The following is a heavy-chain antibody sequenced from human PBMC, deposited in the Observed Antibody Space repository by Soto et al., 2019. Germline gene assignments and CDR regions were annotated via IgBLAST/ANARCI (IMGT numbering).Heavy chain of an antibody. CDR1: GGSISSYY. D-gene: IGHD2-2*02. CDR2: IYYSGST. CDR3: ATLRKGRSRLVDTYNWFDP. V-gene: IGHV4-59*08. J-gene: IGHJ5*02. Sequence: SETLSLTCTVSGGSISSYYWSWIRQPPGKGLEWIGYIYYSGSTNYNPSLKSRVTISVDTSKNQFSLKLSSVTAADTAVYYCATLRKGRSRLVDTYNWFDPWGQGTLVTVSS.